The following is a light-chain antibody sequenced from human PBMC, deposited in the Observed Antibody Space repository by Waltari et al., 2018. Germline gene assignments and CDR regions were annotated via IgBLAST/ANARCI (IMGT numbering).Light chain of an antibody. Sequence: DIVLTQSPDSLPVSLGERATINCKASQNILYNSNNKNYLPWYQQKPGQPPKLLIYWASTRESGVPDRFSGSGSGTDFTLTISSLQAEDVAVYYCQQYFGTPWTFGQGTKVEIK. V-gene: IGKV4-1*01. J-gene: IGKJ1*01. CDR1: QNILYNSNNKNY. CDR2: WAS. CDR3: QQYFGTPWT.